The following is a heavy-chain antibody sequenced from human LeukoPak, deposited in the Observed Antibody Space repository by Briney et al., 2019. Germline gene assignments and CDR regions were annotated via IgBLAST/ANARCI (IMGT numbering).Heavy chain of an antibody. D-gene: IGHD6-19*01. J-gene: IGHJ4*02. CDR2: IYYNGAT. CDR3: AKYANSGSVIDS. V-gene: IGHV4-59*08. Sequence: SETLSLTCTVSGGSIGRDYWTWIRQPPGKGLEYIGYIYYNGATNYNPSLKSRVTISVDTSKNQFSLKLSSVTAADTAVYFCAKYANSGSVIDSWGQGTLVTVSS. CDR1: GGSIGRDY.